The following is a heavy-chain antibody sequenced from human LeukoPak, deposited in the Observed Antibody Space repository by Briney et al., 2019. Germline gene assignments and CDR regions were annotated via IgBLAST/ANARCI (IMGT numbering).Heavy chain of an antibody. Sequence: SETLSLTCTVSGASMTAYYWTWIRQSPAMGLEWIGYISYTGNTNYNPSLKSRVTTSIDTSKNQFSLKVNSVTAADTAVYYCARALYYYDSGGYYFIWGQGTLVTVSS. CDR3: ARALYYYDSGGYYFI. D-gene: IGHD3-22*01. CDR2: ISYTGNT. V-gene: IGHV4-59*01. CDR1: GASMTAYY. J-gene: IGHJ4*02.